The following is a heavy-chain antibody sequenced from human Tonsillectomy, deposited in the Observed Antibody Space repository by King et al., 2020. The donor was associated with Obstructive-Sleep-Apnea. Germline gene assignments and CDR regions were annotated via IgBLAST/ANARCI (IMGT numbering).Heavy chain of an antibody. J-gene: IGHJ3*02. CDR3: ASADETWPDAFDI. Sequence: QLQESGPGLVKPSQTLSLTCTVSGGSFNSSDYYWSWIRQPPGKGLEWIGYISYTGYTYYNPSLESRTTISLDTSKNQFSLKLSSVTAADTAVYFCASADETWPDAFDIWGQGTMVTVSS. CDR1: GGSFNSSDYY. CDR2: ISYTGYT. V-gene: IGHV4-30-4*01.